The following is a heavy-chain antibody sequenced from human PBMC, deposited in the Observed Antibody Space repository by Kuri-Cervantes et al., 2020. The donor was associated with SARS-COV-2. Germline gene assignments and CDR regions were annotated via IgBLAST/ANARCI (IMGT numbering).Heavy chain of an antibody. CDR3: ARSCTYARCSEYFQH. Sequence: GGSLRLSCAASGFTFSSYWMSWVRQAPGKGLEWVSIIYAGGGTYYADSVKGQFTISRDISKNTVFLQMNRLRPEDTAVYYCARSCTYARCSEYFQHWGQGTLVTVSS. CDR1: GFTFSSYW. CDR2: IYAGGGT. D-gene: IGHD2-8*01. J-gene: IGHJ1*01. V-gene: IGHV3-66*02.